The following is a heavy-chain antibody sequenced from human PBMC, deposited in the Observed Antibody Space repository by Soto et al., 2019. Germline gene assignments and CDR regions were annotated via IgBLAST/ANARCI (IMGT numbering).Heavy chain of an antibody. CDR3: VKSRGGNNCDSFD. J-gene: IGHJ4*02. Sequence: GALRLSCSASGFTFGSYTMHWVRQAPGKGLDYVSGIRGNGDSPFYADSVKGRFTISRDNSKNALYLLMSSLSADDTAVYYCVKSRGGNNCDSFDWGPGALVTVSS. CDR1: GFTFGSYT. V-gene: IGHV3-64D*06. D-gene: IGHD1-20*01. CDR2: IRGNGDSP.